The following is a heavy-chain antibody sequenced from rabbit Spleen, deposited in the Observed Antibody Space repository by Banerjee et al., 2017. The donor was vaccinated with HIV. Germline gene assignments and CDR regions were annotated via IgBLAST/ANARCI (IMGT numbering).Heavy chain of an antibody. V-gene: IGHV1S40*01. CDR2: IDTGRSGFT. J-gene: IGHJ6*01. CDR3: ARDTSSSFSSYGMDL. Sequence: QSLKESGGDLVKPGASLTLTCTASGVSFSFNSYMCWVRQAPGKGLEWIACIDTGRSGFTYYASWAKGRFTISKTSSTTVTLQMTSLTAADTATYFCARDTSSSFSSYGMDLWGQGTLVTVS. CDR1: GVSFSFNSY. D-gene: IGHD1-1*01.